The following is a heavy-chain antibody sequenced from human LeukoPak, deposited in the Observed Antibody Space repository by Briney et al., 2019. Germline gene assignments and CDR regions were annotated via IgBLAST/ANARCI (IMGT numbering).Heavy chain of an antibody. J-gene: IGHJ4*02. D-gene: IGHD6-13*01. CDR2: ISTSGST. Sequence: SQTLSLTCTVSGDSISGANYYWTWIRQPADKGLEWIGRISTSGSTSYDPSLKSRVTISVDRSKNQFSLKLSSVTAADTAVYYCARVRGAAAGAPGFDYWGQGTLVTVSS. CDR3: ARVRGAAAGAPGFDY. V-gene: IGHV4-61*02. CDR1: GDSISGANYY.